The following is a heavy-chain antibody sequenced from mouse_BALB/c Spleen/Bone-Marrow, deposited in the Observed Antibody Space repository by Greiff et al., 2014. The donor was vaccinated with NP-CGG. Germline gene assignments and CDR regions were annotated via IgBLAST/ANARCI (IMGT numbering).Heavy chain of an antibody. Sequence: QGQLKHSGAELVRAGTSVKGSCKASGYAFTNYLIEGGKQRAGQGLEWIGVINPGSGGTNYNEKFKGKATLTADKSSSTAYMQLNSLTSDDSAVYFCARRDYSFAYWGQGTLVTVSA. CDR1: GYAFTNYL. CDR2: INPGSGGT. D-gene: IGHD2-13*01. CDR3: ARRDYSFAY. V-gene: IGHV1-54*01. J-gene: IGHJ3*01.